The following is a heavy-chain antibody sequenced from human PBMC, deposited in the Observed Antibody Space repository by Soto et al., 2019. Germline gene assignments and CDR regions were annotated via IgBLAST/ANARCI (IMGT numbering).Heavy chain of an antibody. CDR2: RYPGDSNI. CDR3: DRPVGRYCSGTSCYWETHIYMDV. D-gene: IGHD2-2*01. V-gene: IGHV5-51*01. Sequence: EXLKISCRCSGYXCSNSLVGWVRQMPGKGLELMGIRYPGDSNIRYSPSFQGQVNISADKSIGTAYLQWSSLKASDTAMYYCDRPVGRYCSGTSCYWETHIYMDVWGHGTTVTVS. J-gene: IGHJ6*02. CDR1: GYXCSNSL.